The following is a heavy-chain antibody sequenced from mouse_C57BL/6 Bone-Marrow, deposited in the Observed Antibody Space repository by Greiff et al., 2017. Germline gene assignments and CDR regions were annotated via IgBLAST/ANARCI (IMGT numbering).Heavy chain of an antibody. V-gene: IGHV1-50*01. CDR1: GYTFTSYW. J-gene: IGHJ2*01. CDR2: IDPSDSYT. Sequence: QVQLQQPGAELVKPGASVQLSCTASGYTFTSYWMPWVEQRPGPGLEWIGEIDPSDSYTNYNQKFKGKATLTVDTSSSTAYMQLSSLTAEDSAVYYGAREFPYDYWGQGTTLTVSS. CDR3: AREFPYDY.